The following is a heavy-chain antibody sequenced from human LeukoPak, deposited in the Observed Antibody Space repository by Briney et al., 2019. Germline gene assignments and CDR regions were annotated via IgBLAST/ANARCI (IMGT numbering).Heavy chain of an antibody. CDR3: ASEQQLVQRSRYYYYYMDV. J-gene: IGHJ6*03. CDR1: SGSFSGYY. CDR2: FNHNWGA. Sequence: SETLSLTCAVYSGSFSGYYWTWFRQPPGKGLEWLGEFNHNWGAKYNPSLKGRVTMSVDTSKNHLSLSLNSVTAADTAVYYCASEQQLVQRSRYYYYYMDVWGKGTTVTISS. V-gene: IGHV4-34*01. D-gene: IGHD6-13*01.